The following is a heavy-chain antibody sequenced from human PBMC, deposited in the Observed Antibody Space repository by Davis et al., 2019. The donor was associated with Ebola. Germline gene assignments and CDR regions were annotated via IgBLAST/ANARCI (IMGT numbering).Heavy chain of an antibody. CDR3: AKDAVGATNYYYYGMDV. CDR2: ISWNSGSI. V-gene: IGHV3-9*01. D-gene: IGHD1-26*01. J-gene: IGHJ6*02. Sequence: SLRLSCTASGFTFSSYAMHWVRQAPGKGLEWVSGISWNSGSIGYADSVKGRFTISRDNAKNSLYLQMNSLRAEDTALYYCAKDAVGATNYYYYGMDVWGQGTTVTVSS. CDR1: GFTFSSYA.